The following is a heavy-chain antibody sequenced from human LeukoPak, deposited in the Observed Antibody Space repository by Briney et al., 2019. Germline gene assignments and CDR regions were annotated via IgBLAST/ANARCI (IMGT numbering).Heavy chain of an antibody. CDR1: GGTFSRYA. Sequence: SVKVSCKASGGTFSRYAISWVRQAPGQGLEWMGGIIPMFGIANYAQKFQGGVTITADESTSTAYMELSSLRPEDTAVYYCARDRPYTGGWRGFDYWGQGTLVTVSS. V-gene: IGHV1-69*01. CDR3: ARDRPYTGGWRGFDY. J-gene: IGHJ4*02. CDR2: IIPMFGIA. D-gene: IGHD6-19*01.